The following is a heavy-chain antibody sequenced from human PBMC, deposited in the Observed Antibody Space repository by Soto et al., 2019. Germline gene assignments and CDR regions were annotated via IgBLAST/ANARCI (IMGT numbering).Heavy chain of an antibody. CDR2: IYYTGRT. CDR1: GDSINSGYY. J-gene: IGHJ4*02. V-gene: IGHV4-31*03. D-gene: IGHD6-19*01. CDR3: ARGPEQFQLLWPFALSYFNS. Sequence: VQLQESGPRLVKPSQTLSLTCSVSGDSINSGYYWTWIRQHPGKGLEWIGYIYYTGRTSYNPSLKGRHTISLDPSQKRFSLNLTSVTAADTAVYFCARGPEQFQLLWPFALSYFNSWGQGILVTVSS.